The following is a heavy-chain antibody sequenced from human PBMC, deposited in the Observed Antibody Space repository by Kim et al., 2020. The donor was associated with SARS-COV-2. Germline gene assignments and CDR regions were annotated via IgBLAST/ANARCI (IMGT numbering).Heavy chain of an antibody. Sequence: GSVKGRCTISRENAKNSVYLQMNSLRAGDTAVYYCARGPSYSSGWTGVDYWGQGTLVTVSS. D-gene: IGHD6-19*01. V-gene: IGHV3-13*02. CDR3: ARGPSYSSGWTGVDY. J-gene: IGHJ4*02.